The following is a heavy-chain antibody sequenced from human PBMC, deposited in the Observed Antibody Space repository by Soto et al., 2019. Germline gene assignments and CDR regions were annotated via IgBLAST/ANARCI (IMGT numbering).Heavy chain of an antibody. D-gene: IGHD2-21*02. Sequence: QVQLQQSGPGLVKPSQTLSLTCTVSGASISSDDSYWTWIRQSPGKGLEWIGYTHHSGSILYNPSLTSRVTFSVDTSKNQFSLPLVYVTAADTAVCFCAREDDGGDSLDVWGQGATVTVSS. CDR1: GASISSDDSY. V-gene: IGHV4-30-4*08. J-gene: IGHJ6*02. CDR2: THHSGSI. CDR3: AREDDGGDSLDV.